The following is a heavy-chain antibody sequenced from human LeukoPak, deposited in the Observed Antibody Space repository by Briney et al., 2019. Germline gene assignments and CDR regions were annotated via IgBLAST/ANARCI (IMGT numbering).Heavy chain of an antibody. J-gene: IGHJ5*02. D-gene: IGHD6-13*01. CDR2: INHSGST. CDR1: GFTFSTYW. V-gene: IGHV4-34*01. Sequence: GSLRLSCAASGFTFSTYWMSWIRQPPGKGLEWIGEINHSGSTNYNPSLKSRVTISVDTSKNQFSLKLSSVTAADTAVYYCARGRIAAAGISRDWFDPWGQGTLVTVSS. CDR3: ARGRIAAAGISRDWFDP.